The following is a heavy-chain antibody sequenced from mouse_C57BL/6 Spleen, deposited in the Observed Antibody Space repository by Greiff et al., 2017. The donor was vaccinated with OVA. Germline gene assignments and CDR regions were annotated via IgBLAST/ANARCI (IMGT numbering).Heavy chain of an antibody. CDR1: GFTFNTYA. J-gene: IGHJ2*01. Sequence: EVQVVESGGGLVQPKGSLKLSCAASGFTFNTYAMHWVRQAPGKGLEWVARIRSKSSNYATYYADSVKDRFTISRDDSQSMLYLQMNNLKTEDTAMYYCVRDGGLLLYFDYWGQGTTLTVSS. D-gene: IGHD2-3*01. V-gene: IGHV10-3*01. CDR3: VRDGGLLLYFDY. CDR2: IRSKSSNYAT.